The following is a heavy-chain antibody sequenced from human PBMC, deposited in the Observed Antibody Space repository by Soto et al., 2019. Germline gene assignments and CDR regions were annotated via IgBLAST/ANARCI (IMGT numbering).Heavy chain of an antibody. CDR3: ARDRDDSSGYFSL. D-gene: IGHD3-22*01. CDR2: IIPILGTA. Sequence: QGQLVQSGPEVKSLGSSVKVSCKASGDTFRNYAFSWVRQAPGQGLEWMGGIIPILGTADYAQRFQGRVTITADESTATAYMELKSLRSEDTAVYFCARDRDDSSGYFSLGGRGTLVTVSS. CDR1: GDTFRNYA. V-gene: IGHV1-69*11. J-gene: IGHJ2*01.